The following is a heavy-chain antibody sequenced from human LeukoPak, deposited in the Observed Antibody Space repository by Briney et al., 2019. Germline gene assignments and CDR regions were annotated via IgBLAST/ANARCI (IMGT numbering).Heavy chain of an antibody. CDR2: INPSGSST. J-gene: IGHJ4*02. Sequence: GASVKVSCKASGYSFTSYYMHWVRQAPGQGLEWMGIINPSGSSTTYAQKFQGRVTMTRDTSTSTVNMELSSLRSEDTAVYYCARVSLGRDYFDYWGQGTLVTVSS. CDR1: GYSFTSYY. V-gene: IGHV1-46*01. CDR3: ARVSLGRDYFDY. D-gene: IGHD7-27*01.